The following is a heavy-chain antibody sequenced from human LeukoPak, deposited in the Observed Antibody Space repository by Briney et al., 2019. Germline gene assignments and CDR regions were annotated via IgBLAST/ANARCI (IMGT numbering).Heavy chain of an antibody. J-gene: IGHJ5*02. CDR2: IYYSGST. CDR3: VRGVTYYYDSSGYSTRFDP. Sequence: SETLSLTCTVSGGSISSYYWSWIRQPPGKGLEWIGYIYYSGSTNYNPSLKSRVTISVDTSKNQFSLKLSSVTAADTAVYYCVRGVTYYYDSSGYSTRFDPWGQGTLVTVSS. CDR1: GGSISSYY. V-gene: IGHV4-59*01. D-gene: IGHD3-22*01.